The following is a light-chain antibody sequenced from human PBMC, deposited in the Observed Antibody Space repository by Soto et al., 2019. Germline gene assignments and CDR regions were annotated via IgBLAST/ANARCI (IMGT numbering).Light chain of an antibody. CDR2: AAS. V-gene: IGKV1-27*01. J-gene: IGKJ1*01. Sequence: DIQMTQSPSSLSASVGDRVTITCRASQGIANYLAWYQHKPGKVPNLLIYAASTLQSGVPSRFSGGGSGTDFTLTISSLQPEDVATYYCQQSSGTHRTFGQGTKVDIK. CDR3: QQSSGTHRT. CDR1: QGIANY.